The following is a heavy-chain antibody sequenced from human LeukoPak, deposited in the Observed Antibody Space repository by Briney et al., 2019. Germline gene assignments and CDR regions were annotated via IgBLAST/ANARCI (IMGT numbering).Heavy chain of an antibody. CDR3: ARYCSGASCYTAWFDY. D-gene: IGHD2-15*01. V-gene: IGHV5-51*01. Sequence: GESLKISCKGSGYSFTSYWIGWVRQMPGKGLKWMGIIYPGDSDTRYNPSFQGQVTISADKSISTAYLQWSSLKASDTAMYYCARYCSGASCYTAWFDYWGQGTLVTVSS. J-gene: IGHJ4*02. CDR2: IYPGDSDT. CDR1: GYSFTSYW.